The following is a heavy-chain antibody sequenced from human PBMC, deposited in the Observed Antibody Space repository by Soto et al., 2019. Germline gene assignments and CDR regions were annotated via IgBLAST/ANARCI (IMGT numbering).Heavy chain of an antibody. D-gene: IGHD3-3*01. CDR3: ARSYYDFWSGYFGRDYYYYGMDV. CDR2: ISWDGGST. J-gene: IGHJ6*02. CDR1: GFTFDDYT. V-gene: IGHV3-43*01. Sequence: XESLRLSCAASGFTFDDYTMHWVRQAPGKGLEWVSLISWDGGSTYYADSVKGRFTISRDNSKNSLYLQMNSLRTEDTALYYCARSYYDFWSGYFGRDYYYYGMDVWGQGTTVTVSS.